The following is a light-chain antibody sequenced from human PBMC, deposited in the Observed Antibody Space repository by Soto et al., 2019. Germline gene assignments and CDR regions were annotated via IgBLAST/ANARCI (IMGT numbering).Light chain of an antibody. CDR2: GAS. V-gene: IGKV3-20*01. CDR3: QQYSSLWT. J-gene: IGKJ1*01. Sequence: EVVLTQSPGTLSLSPGERATLSCRTSQSVSNNYLAWYQQKPGQAPRLLIYGASSRATGIPDRFSGSGSGTDFTLSISRLEPEDFAVYYCQQYSSLWTFGQGTMV. CDR1: QSVSNNY.